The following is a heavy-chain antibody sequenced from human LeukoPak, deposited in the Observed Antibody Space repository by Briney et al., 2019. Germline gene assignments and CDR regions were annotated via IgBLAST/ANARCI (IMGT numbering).Heavy chain of an antibody. CDR2: LSGNNGSI. D-gene: IGHD3-22*01. V-gene: IGHV3-9*01. J-gene: IGHJ3*01. CDR1: GFTFEDYA. Sequence: GGSLRLSCAASGFTFEDYAMDWVRQVPGKGLEWVAGLSGNNGSIGYADSVKGRLTISRNNARDFLDLQMNSLRAEDTALYYCAKSFYYDSSGFIANGVFEVWGQGTMVTVSS. CDR3: AKSFYYDSSGFIANGVFEV.